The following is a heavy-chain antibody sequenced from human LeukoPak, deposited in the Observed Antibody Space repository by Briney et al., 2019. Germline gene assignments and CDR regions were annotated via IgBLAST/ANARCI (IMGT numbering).Heavy chain of an antibody. CDR1: GFTFSSYA. J-gene: IGHJ4*02. CDR2: ISGSGGST. V-gene: IGHV3-23*01. Sequence: GGSLRLSCAASGFTFSSYAMSWVRQAPGKGLEWVSAISGSGGSTYYADSVKGRFTISRDNSKNTLYLQMNSLRAEDTAVYYCAKPDYYDFWSGYYTDFDYWGQGTLVTVSS. D-gene: IGHD3-3*01. CDR3: AKPDYYDFWSGYYTDFDY.